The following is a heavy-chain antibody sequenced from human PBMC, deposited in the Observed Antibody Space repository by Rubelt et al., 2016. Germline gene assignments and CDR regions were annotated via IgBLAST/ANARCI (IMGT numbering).Heavy chain of an antibody. J-gene: IGHJ3*02. V-gene: IGHV4-34*01. CDR1: GGSFSGYY. Sequence: VQLQQWGAGLLKPSETLSLTCAVYGGSFSGYYWSWIRQPPGKGLEWIGDINLSGSTNYNPSLKSRVTISGETSKNQFSLKLSAVTAADTAVYYCATPRYCSSTSCYREHHAFDIWGQGTMVTVSS. CDR2: INLSGST. CDR3: ATPRYCSSTSCYREHHAFDI. D-gene: IGHD2-2*01.